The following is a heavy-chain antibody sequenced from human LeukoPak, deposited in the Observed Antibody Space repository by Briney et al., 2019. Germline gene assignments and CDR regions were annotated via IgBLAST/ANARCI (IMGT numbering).Heavy chain of an antibody. CDR3: ARNRGSSNAFDI. D-gene: IGHD6-6*01. Sequence: AVKVSCKASGGTFSSYAISWVRQATGQGLEWMGGIIPIFGTANYAQKFQGRVTITTDESTSKAYMELSSLRYEDTAVYYCARNRGSSNAFDIWGQGTMVTVSS. J-gene: IGHJ3*02. CDR1: GGTFSSYA. CDR2: IIPIFGTA. V-gene: IGHV1-69*05.